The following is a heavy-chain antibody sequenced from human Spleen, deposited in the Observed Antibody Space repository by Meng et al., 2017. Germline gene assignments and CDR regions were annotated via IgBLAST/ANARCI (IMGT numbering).Heavy chain of an antibody. V-gene: IGHV1-3*01. CDR2: INAGNGNT. J-gene: IGHJ2*01. Sequence: HVQRFQFGAQFRKPGDSVKLSCKPSGYTFTSDAIHCVRQAPGQRLEWMGWINAGNGNTKYSQKFQGRVTMTEDTSTDTAYMEVSSLRSEDTAIYYCATVTSYGSAWYNWYFDLWGRGTLVTVSS. CDR3: ATVTSYGSAWYNWYFDL. D-gene: IGHD6-19*01. CDR1: GYTFTSDA.